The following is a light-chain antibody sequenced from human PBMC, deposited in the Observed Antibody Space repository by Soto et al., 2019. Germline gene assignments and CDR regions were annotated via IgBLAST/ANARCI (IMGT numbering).Light chain of an antibody. CDR3: QQYGSSPWT. Sequence: EIVLTQSPTILSVSPRERATLSCRASQSVSSNLAWYQQKPGQAPRLLIYGASSRATGIPDRLSGSGSGTDFTLTISRLEPEDFAVYYCQQYGSSPWTFGQGTKVDI. CDR2: GAS. CDR1: QSVSSN. V-gene: IGKV3-20*01. J-gene: IGKJ1*01.